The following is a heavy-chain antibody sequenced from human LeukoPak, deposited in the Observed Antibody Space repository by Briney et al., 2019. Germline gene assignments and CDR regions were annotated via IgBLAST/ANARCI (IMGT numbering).Heavy chain of an antibody. J-gene: IGHJ4*02. CDR2: ISYDGSNK. CDR3: ARANGDCMDY. D-gene: IGHD2-21*02. CDR1: GFTFSNYG. V-gene: IGHV3-30*03. Sequence: GGSLRLSCAASGFTFSNYGMSWVRQAPGKGLEWVAVISYDGSNKYYADSVKGRFTISRDNSKNTLYLQMNSLRAEDTAVYYRARANGDCMDYWGQGTRATVSS.